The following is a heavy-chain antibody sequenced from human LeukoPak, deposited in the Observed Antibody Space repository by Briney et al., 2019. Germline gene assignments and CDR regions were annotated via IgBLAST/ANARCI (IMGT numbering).Heavy chain of an antibody. J-gene: IGHJ4*02. D-gene: IGHD3-22*01. CDR3: ARDYYDSSGYYYFDY. V-gene: IGHV7-4-1*02. CDR1: GYTFTSYT. Sequence: GASVKVSCKASGYTFTSYTMNWVRQAPGQGLEWMGWINTNTGNPTYAPVFTGRFVFSLDTSVSTAYLQISSLKAEDTAVYYCARDYYDSSGYYYFDYWGQGTLVTVSS. CDR2: INTNTGNP.